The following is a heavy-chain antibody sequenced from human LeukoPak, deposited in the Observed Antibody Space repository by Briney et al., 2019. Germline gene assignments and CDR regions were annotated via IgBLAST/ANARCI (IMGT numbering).Heavy chain of an antibody. J-gene: IGHJ4*02. D-gene: IGHD3-22*01. V-gene: IGHV4-34*01. CDR3: VTYYFDSSGPKKNY. CDR1: GGSFSGYY. CDR2: INHSGST. Sequence: NTSETPSLTCAVYGGSFSGYYWSWIRQPPGKGLEWIGEINHSGSTNYNPSLKSRVTISVDTSKKQFSLKLSSVTAADTAVYYCVTYYFDSSGPKKNYWGQGTLVTVSS.